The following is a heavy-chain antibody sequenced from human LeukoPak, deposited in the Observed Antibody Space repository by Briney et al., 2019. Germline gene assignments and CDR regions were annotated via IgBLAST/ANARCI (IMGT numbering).Heavy chain of an antibody. D-gene: IGHD6-6*01. CDR1: RGSLSSYY. J-gene: IGHJ4*02. V-gene: IGHV4-59*01. CDR3: SRGIEYSGSKFHY. CDR2: IYYSGST. Sequence: SETLSLTCTVSRGSLSSYYWCWSRQPPGKGLEWIGHIYYSGSTNYNPSLTSRDTISVDTSKHQFSLKLSSVTAAPTPVSSCSRGIEYSGSKFHYWGERTLVTVSS.